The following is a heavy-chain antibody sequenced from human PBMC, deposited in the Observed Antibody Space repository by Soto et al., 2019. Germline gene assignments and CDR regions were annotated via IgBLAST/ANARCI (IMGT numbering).Heavy chain of an antibody. CDR2: ISYDGSNK. CDR1: GFTFSSYG. D-gene: IGHD3-3*01. Sequence: HPGGSLRLSCAASGFTFSSYGMHWVRQAPGKGLEWVAVISYDGSNKYYADSVKGRFTISRDNSKNTLYLQMNSLRAEDTAVYYCEKDQGRLRLDYWGQGTLVTVSS. CDR3: EKDQGRLRLDY. J-gene: IGHJ4*02. V-gene: IGHV3-30*18.